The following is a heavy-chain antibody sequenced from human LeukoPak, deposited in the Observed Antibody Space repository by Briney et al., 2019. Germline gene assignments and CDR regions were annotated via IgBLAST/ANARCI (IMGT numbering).Heavy chain of an antibody. V-gene: IGHV3-23*01. Sequence: GGSLRLSCAASGFTFSNYAMSWVRQAPGKGLEWVSASGSGGNTYYADSVKGRFTISRDNSKNTLYLQMNSLRAEDTAVYYCATLRPEGLYWGQGTLVTVSS. CDR3: ATLRPEGLY. CDR2: SGSGGNT. CDR1: GFTFSNYA. D-gene: IGHD1-14*01. J-gene: IGHJ4*02.